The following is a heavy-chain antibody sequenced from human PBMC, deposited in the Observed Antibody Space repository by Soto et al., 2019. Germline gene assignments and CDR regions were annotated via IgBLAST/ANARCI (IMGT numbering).Heavy chain of an antibody. V-gene: IGHV3-48*01. CDR1: GFTFSSYS. J-gene: IGHJ4*02. Sequence: EVQLVESGGGLVQPGGSLRLSCAASGFTFSSYSMHWVRQAPGKGLEWVSYISPSSSSIYYADSVKGRFTISRDNAKNSLYLQMNSLRAEATAVYYCARVAYYYDSSGYFYWGQGTLVTVSS. D-gene: IGHD3-22*01. CDR2: ISPSSSSI. CDR3: ARVAYYYDSSGYFY.